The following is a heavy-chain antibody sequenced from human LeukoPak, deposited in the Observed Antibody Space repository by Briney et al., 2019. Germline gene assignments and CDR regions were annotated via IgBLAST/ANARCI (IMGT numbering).Heavy chain of an antibody. CDR3: AKSSTSCYACYYYYGMDV. J-gene: IGHJ6*02. V-gene: IGHV3-23*01. Sequence: GGSLRLSCAASGFTFSSCVMSWVRQAPGKGLEWVSGISGSGGTTYYADSVKGRFTISRDNSKNTLYLQMNSLRAEDTAVYYCAKSSTSCYACYYYYGMDVWAKGPRSPSP. CDR1: GFTFSSCV. D-gene: IGHD2-2*01. CDR2: ISGSGGTT.